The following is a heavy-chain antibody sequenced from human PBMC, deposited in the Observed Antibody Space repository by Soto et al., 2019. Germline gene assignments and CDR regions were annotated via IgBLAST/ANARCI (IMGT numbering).Heavy chain of an antibody. Sequence: PSETLSLTCTVSGGSISSSSYYWGWIRQPPGKGLEWIGSIYYSGSTYYNPPLKSRVTISVDTSKNQFSLKLSSVTAADTAVYYCARRGKDYYYGMDVWGQGTTVTVSS. V-gene: IGHV4-39*01. CDR1: GGSISSSSYY. CDR3: ARRGKDYYYGMDV. D-gene: IGHD6-25*01. J-gene: IGHJ6*02. CDR2: IYYSGST.